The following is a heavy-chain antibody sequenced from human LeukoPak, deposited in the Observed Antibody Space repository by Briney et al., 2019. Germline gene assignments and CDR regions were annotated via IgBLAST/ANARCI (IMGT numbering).Heavy chain of an antibody. CDR2: LYTSGST. CDR3: ARGEGSGSYYNGNYYYYYMDV. CDR1: GGSISSGNYY. V-gene: IGHV4-61*02. D-gene: IGHD3-10*01. J-gene: IGHJ6*03. Sequence: ASETLSLTCTVSGGSISSGNYYWSWIRQPAGKGLEWIGRLYTSGSTNYNPSLKSRVTISVDTSKNQFSLKLSSVTAADTAVYFCARGEGSGSYYNGNYYYYYMDVWGKGDTVTISS.